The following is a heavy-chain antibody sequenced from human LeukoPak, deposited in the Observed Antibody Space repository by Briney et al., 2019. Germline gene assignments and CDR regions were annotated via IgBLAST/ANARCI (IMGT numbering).Heavy chain of an antibody. V-gene: IGHV4-39*01. Sequence: TSETLPLTCTVSGGSISSTSNYWGWIRQPPGKGLEWIGSIYYSGSTYYNPSLKSRVTISVDTSENQFSLKLTSVTAADTAVYFCSSEYSGSSKRGWGQGTLVTVSS. CDR1: GGSISSTSNY. J-gene: IGHJ4*02. CDR3: SSEYSGSSKRG. D-gene: IGHD6-6*01. CDR2: IYYSGST.